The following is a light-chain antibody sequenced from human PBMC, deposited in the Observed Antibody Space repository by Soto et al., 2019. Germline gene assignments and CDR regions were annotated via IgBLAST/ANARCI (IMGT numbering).Light chain of an antibody. CDR2: EAS. CDR1: QDISNY. J-gene: IGKJ2*01. V-gene: IGKV1-33*01. Sequence: DIQMTQSPSFLSASVGDRVTITCQASQDISNYLNWFQQKPGKAPKLLISEASHLQTGVPSRFSGSESGADFTFTISSLQPEDIATYYCQQYDSPPYTFGQGTKLEI. CDR3: QQYDSPPYT.